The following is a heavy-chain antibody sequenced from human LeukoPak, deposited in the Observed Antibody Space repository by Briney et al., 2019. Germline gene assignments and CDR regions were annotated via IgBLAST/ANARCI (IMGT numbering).Heavy chain of an antibody. D-gene: IGHD2-2*01. J-gene: IGHJ5*02. CDR2: ISSSSSYI. V-gene: IGHV3-21*01. Sequence: GGSLRLSCAASGFTFSSYSMSWVRQAPGKGLEWVSSISSSSSYIYYADSVKGRFTISRDNAKNSLYLQMNSLRAEDTAVYYCAREYCRSTSCYRRGGWFDPWGQGTLVTVSS. CDR3: AREYCRSTSCYRRGGWFDP. CDR1: GFTFSSYS.